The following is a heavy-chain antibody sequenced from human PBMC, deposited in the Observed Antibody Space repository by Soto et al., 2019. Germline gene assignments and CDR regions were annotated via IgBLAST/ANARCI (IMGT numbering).Heavy chain of an antibody. Sequence: ASVKVSCKASGYTFTGYYMHWVRQAPGQGLEWMGWINPNSGGTNYTQKFQGWVTMTRDTSISTAYMELSRLRSDDTAVYYCARDHPDSGYDLWGQGTLVTVSS. D-gene: IGHD5-12*01. CDR2: INPNSGGT. CDR1: GYTFTGYY. V-gene: IGHV1-2*04. CDR3: ARDHPDSGYDL. J-gene: IGHJ4*02.